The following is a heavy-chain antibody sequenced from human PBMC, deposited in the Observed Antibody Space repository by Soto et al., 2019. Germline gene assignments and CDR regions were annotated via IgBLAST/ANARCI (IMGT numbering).Heavy chain of an antibody. CDR1: GFTFSSYA. J-gene: IGHJ4*02. CDR3: ARDHLPLAESTEFDY. CDR2: ISYDGSNK. Sequence: PGGSLRLSCAASGFTFSSYAMHWVRQAPGKGLEWVAVISYDGSNKYYADSVKGRFTISRDNSKNTLYLQMNSLRAEDTAVYYCARDHLPLAESTEFDYWGQGTLVTVSS. V-gene: IGHV3-30-3*01.